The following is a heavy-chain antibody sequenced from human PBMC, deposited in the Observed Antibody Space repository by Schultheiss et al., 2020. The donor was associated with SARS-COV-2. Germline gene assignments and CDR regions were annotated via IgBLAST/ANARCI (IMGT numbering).Heavy chain of an antibody. CDR3: ARDRGPYYDFWSGSYRYYYYGMDV. Sequence: GGSLRLSCAASGFTFSSYSMNWVRQAPGKGLEYVSAISSNGGSTYYANSVKGRFTISRDNSKNTLYLQMGSLRAEDMAVYYCARDRGPYYDFWSGSYRYYYYGMDVWGQGTTVTVSS. CDR2: ISSNGGST. J-gene: IGHJ6*02. CDR1: GFTFSSYS. D-gene: IGHD3-3*01. V-gene: IGHV3-64*01.